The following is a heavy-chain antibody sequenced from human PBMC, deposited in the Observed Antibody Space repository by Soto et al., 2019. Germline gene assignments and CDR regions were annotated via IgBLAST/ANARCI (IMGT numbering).Heavy chain of an antibody. CDR2: IYWNDER. CDR1: GFSLSTSGVG. CDR3: AHRRCSGGSCYFAFDI. V-gene: IGHV2-5*01. Sequence: QITLKESGPTLVKPTQTLTLTCTLSGFSLSTSGVGVGWIRQSPGKALERLALIYWNDERLYSPSLKTRVTITKDTSENQSVFTMTNMDPVDTATYYCAHRRCSGGSCYFAFDIWGQGTMVTVSS. J-gene: IGHJ3*02. D-gene: IGHD2-15*01.